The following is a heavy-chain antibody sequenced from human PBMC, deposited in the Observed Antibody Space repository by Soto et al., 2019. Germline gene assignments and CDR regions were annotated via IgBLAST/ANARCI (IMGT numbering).Heavy chain of an antibody. Sequence: PSETLCLTCTVSGVSISSYYWSWIRQPPGKGLEWVGYIYYSGSTNYNAALKSRVTISVDASKKQFSLKLSSVTAADTAVYYCARASHCSGWPGAPLCSYYYGMDVWGQGTTVTVSS. V-gene: IGHV4-59*01. J-gene: IGHJ6*02. D-gene: IGHD6-19*01. CDR2: IYYSGST. CDR1: GVSISSYY. CDR3: ARASHCSGWPGAPLCSYYYGMDV.